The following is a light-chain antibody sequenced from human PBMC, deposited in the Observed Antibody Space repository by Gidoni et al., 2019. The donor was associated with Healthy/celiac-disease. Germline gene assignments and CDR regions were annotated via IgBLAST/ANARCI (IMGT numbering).Light chain of an antibody. V-gene: IGKV3-11*01. J-gene: IGKJ1*01. CDR2: DAS. CDR1: QSVSSY. CDR3: QQRSNWPWT. Sequence: EFVLTQSPATLSLSPGERATLSCRASQSVSSYLAWYQQKPGQAPRLLIYDASNRATGIPARFSGRGSGTDFTLTISSLEPEDFAVYYCQQRSNWPWTFGQGTKVEIK.